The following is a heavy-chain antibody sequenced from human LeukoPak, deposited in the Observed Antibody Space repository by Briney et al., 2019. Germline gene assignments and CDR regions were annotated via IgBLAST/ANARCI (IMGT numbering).Heavy chain of an antibody. V-gene: IGHV4-59*01. CDR1: GGSFSGYY. CDR2: IYYSGST. J-gene: IGHJ4*02. CDR3: ARARYSSSWACDY. D-gene: IGHD6-13*01. Sequence: SETLSLTCAVYGGSFSGYYWSWIRQPTGKGLEWIGYIYYSGSTNYNPSLKSRVTISVDTSKNQFSLKLSSVTAADTAVYYCARARYSSSWACDYWGQGTLVTVSS.